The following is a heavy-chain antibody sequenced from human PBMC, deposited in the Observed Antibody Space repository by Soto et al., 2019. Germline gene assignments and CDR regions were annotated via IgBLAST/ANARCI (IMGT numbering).Heavy chain of an antibody. V-gene: IGHV1-18*04. D-gene: IGHD6-13*01. CDR3: ARGGSSWYSYYYGMDV. CDR2: ISAYNGNT. Sequence: ASVKVSCKASGYTFTSYCRSWVRQAPGQGLEWMGWISAYNGNTNYAQKLQGRVTMTTDTSTSTAYMELRSLRSDDTAVYYCARGGSSWYSYYYGMDVWGQGTTVTVSS. CDR1: GYTFTSYC. J-gene: IGHJ6*02.